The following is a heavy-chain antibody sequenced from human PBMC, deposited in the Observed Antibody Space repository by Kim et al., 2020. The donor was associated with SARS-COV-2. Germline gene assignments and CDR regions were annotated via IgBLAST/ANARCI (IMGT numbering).Heavy chain of an antibody. Sequence: GGSLRLSCAASGFTFSSYGMHWVRQAPGKGLEWVAVISYDRSNKYYADSVKGRFTISRDNSKNTLYLQMNSLRAEDTAVYYCANGGYSSGWYGDFGGQGTLVTVSS. J-gene: IGHJ4*02. V-gene: IGHV3-30*18. CDR1: GFTFSSYG. CDR3: ANGGYSSGWYGDF. CDR2: ISYDRSNK. D-gene: IGHD6-19*01.